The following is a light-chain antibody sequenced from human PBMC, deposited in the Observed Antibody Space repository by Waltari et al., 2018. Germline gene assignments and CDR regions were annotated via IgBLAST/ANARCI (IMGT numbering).Light chain of an antibody. CDR3: QQLNSYPPL. CDR1: PGISSY. J-gene: IGKJ4*01. CDR2: AAS. Sequence: DIQLTQSPSFLSASVGDRVTITCRASPGISSYLAWYQQKPGKAPKLLIYAASTLQSGVPSRFSGSGSGTEFTLTISSLQPEDFATYYCQQLNSYPPLFGGGTKVEIK. V-gene: IGKV1-9*01.